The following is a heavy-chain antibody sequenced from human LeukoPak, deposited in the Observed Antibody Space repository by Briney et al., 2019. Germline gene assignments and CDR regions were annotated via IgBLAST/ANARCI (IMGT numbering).Heavy chain of an antibody. CDR1: GFSFSNYA. CDR3: ANLGKYCRGFSCYK. D-gene: IGHD2-2*02. CDR2: ISDSGSTA. J-gene: IGHJ4*02. Sequence: GGSLRLSCAASGFSFSNYAMTWVRQAPGKGLEWVSGISDSGSTAFYADSVKGRFTSSRDNSINTVYLQMNSLRAEDTAVHYCANLGKYCRGFSCYKWGQGTLVTVSS. V-gene: IGHV3-23*01.